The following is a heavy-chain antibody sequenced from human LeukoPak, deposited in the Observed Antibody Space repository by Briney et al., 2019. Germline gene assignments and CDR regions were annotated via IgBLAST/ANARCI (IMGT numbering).Heavy chain of an antibody. J-gene: IGHJ4*02. CDR2: ISTSSSTK. CDR3: AREQIAAAGTGDFDY. V-gene: IGHV3-48*04. CDR1: GFTFSSYS. D-gene: IGHD6-13*01. Sequence: GGSLRLSCAASGFTFSSYSMSWVRQAPGKGLEWVSYISTSSSTKYYADSVKGRLTISRDNAKNSLYLQMNSLRAEDTAVYYCAREQIAAAGTGDFDYWGQGTLVTVSS.